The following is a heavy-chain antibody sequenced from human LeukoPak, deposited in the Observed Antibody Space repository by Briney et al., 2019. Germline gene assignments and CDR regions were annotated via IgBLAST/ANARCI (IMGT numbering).Heavy chain of an antibody. CDR2: IYSGGST. D-gene: IGHD2-15*01. CDR1: GFTVSNKH. CDR3: ARGMYCSGGSCYGDAFDI. Sequence: PGGSLRLSCAASGFTVSNKHMSWVRQAPGRGLEWVSVIYSGGSTYYADSVKGRFSISRDKSKNTLYLQMNSLRAEDTALYYCARGMYCSGGSCYGDAFDIWGQGTMVTVSS. J-gene: IGHJ3*02. V-gene: IGHV3-66*01.